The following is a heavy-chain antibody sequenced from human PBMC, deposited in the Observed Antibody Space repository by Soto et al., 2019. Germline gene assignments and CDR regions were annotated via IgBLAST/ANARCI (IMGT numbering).Heavy chain of an antibody. CDR3: ARQCGGDCSNAFTM. V-gene: IGHV3-66*04. D-gene: IGHD2-21*01. CDR2: LYPGPGT. CDR1: GFTVKANF. J-gene: IGHJ3*02. Sequence: EEQLVESGGGLVRPGGSLRLSCAVSGFTVKANFMNWIRQAPGKEPWWVAVLYPGPGTYYADSLKGRFTISRDDYTNTLFLQLINIRAEDTAVYYCARQCGGDCSNAFTMWGQGTMVTVSS.